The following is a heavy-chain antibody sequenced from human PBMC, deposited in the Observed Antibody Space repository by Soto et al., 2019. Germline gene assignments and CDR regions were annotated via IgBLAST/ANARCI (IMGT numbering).Heavy chain of an antibody. V-gene: IGHV4-4*02. Sequence: QVQLQESGPGLVKPSETLSLTCVVSGASISSGNWWNWVRQSPGKGLGGIGEISFTGSTNYNPSLRRRATISADKSKNQFALKLSAVTAADTAVYYCVRWGTDSRLNWFDPWGRGTQVIVSS. CDR1: GASISSGNW. CDR3: VRWGTDSRLNWFDP. CDR2: ISFTGST. D-gene: IGHD3-16*01. J-gene: IGHJ5*02.